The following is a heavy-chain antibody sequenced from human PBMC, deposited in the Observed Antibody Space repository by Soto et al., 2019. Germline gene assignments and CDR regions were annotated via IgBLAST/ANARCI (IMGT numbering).Heavy chain of an antibody. CDR1: GGTFSSYA. D-gene: IGHD3-3*01. V-gene: IGHV1-69*05. Sequence: VKVSCKASGGTFSSYAISWVRQAPGQGLEWMGGIIPIFGTANYAQKFQGRVTITTDESTSTAYMELSSLRSEDTAVYYCARGMTDYDFWSGYPVAFDIWGQGTMVTVSS. CDR2: IIPIFGTA. J-gene: IGHJ3*02. CDR3: ARGMTDYDFWSGYPVAFDI.